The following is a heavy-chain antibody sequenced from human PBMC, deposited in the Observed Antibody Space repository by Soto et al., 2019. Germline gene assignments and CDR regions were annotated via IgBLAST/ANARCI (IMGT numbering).Heavy chain of an antibody. CDR2: IKQDGSEK. D-gene: IGHD2-2*03. Sequence: GGSLRLSCEASVFSFSSYWMTWVRQAPGKGLEWVANIKQDGSEKNYVASVKGRFTISRDNSKNSLYLQMNSLRAEDTAVYYCASDLGSVYDAXDIWGQGTMVTVSS. J-gene: IGHJ3*02. V-gene: IGHV3-7*01. CDR3: ASDLGSVYDAXDI. CDR1: VFSFSSYW.